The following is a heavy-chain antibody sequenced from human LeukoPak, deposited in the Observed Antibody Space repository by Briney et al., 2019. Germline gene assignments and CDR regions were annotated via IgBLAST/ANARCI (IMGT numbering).Heavy chain of an antibody. CDR1: GYTFTSYG. CDR3: AREGLESFTGYGY. D-gene: IGHD5-12*01. V-gene: IGHV1-18*04. Sequence: ASVTVSCKSSGYTFTSYGFSWVRRAPGQGLEGMGWISAYNDNTNYAQKLQGRVTMTTDTSTSIAYMELRSLRSDDTAVYYGAREGLESFTGYGYWGQGTLVTVSS. CDR2: ISAYNDNT. J-gene: IGHJ4*02.